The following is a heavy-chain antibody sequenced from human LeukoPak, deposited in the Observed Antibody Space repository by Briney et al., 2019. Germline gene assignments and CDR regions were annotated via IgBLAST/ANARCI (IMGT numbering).Heavy chain of an antibody. V-gene: IGHV3-30*02. J-gene: IGHJ4*02. D-gene: IGHD3-16*01. CDR1: GFTFSSYG. Sequence: GGSLRLSCAASGFTFSSYGIHWVRQAPGKGLEWVAFIRYDGSNKYHADSVKGRFTISRDNSKNTVYLQMNSLRAEDTAVYFCARGLVFDFWGQGTLVTVSS. CDR3: ARGLVFDF. CDR2: IRYDGSNK.